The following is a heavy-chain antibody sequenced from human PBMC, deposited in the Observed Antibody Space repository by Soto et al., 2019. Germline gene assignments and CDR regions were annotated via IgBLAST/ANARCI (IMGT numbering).Heavy chain of an antibody. J-gene: IGHJ4*02. D-gene: IGHD3-3*01. V-gene: IGHV1-2*02. CDR1: GYTFTGYY. CDR3: ARDRTTIFGVVIIGFDY. CDR2: INPNSGGT. Sequence: ASVKVSCKASGYTFTGYYMHWVRQAPGQGLGWMGWINPNSGGTNYAQKFQGRVTMTRDTSISTAYMELSRLRSDDTAVYYCARDRTTIFGVVIIGFDYWGQGTLVTVSS.